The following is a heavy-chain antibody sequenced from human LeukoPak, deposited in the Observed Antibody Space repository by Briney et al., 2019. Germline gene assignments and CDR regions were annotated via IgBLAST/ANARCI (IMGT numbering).Heavy chain of an antibody. CDR2: IHSSGSI. CDR1: GGSISSYY. CDR3: VRREGYSSSPLGS. V-gene: IGHV4-59*08. Sequence: SETLSLTCTVSGGSISSYYWSWIRQPPGKGLEWIGYIHSSGSIHYNPSVRSRVTMSLDTSKNQFSFNLTSVTAADTAAYYCVRREGYSSSPLGSWGQGTLVTVSS. J-gene: IGHJ5*02. D-gene: IGHD2-15*01.